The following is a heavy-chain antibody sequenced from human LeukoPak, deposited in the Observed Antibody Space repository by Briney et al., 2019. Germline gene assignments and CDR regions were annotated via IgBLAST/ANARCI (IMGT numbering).Heavy chain of an antibody. CDR3: AKDLYPGFGELPQAPFHDAFDI. CDR1: GFIFSRDD. V-gene: IGHV3-23*01. CDR2: IGTAGNT. J-gene: IGHJ3*02. D-gene: IGHD3-10*01. Sequence: GGSLRLSCVGCGFIFSRDDMTWVRQATGNGLEWVSPIGTAGNTYYADSVKGRFTISRDNSKNTLYLQMNSLRAEDTAVYYCAKDLYPGFGELPQAPFHDAFDIWGQGTMVTVSS.